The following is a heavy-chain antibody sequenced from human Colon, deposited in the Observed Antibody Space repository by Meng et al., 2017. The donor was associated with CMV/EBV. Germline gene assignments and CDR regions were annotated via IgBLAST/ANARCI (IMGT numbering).Heavy chain of an antibody. CDR2: MSISGSTI. V-gene: IGHV3-11*01. CDR1: GFTFSDYY. Sequence: GESLKISCAASGFTFSDYYMSWIRQTPGKGLEWVSFMSISGSTIYYADSVKGRFTISRDNAKNSLYLQMNSLRAEDTAVYYCARGFEEYSTSSLDYWGQGTQVTVSS. J-gene: IGHJ4*02. D-gene: IGHD6-6*01. CDR3: ARGFEEYSTSSLDY.